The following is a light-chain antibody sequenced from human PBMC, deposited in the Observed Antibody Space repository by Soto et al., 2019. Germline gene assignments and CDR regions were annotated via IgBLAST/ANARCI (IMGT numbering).Light chain of an antibody. J-gene: IGLJ1*01. V-gene: IGLV2-14*01. CDR2: EVS. CDR1: SSDVGGYKY. CDR3: SSFRSSSTLYV. Sequence: QSALTQPASVSGSPGQSITISCTGTSSDVGGYKYVSWYQQHPGKAPKLMLYEVSNQPSGVSDRFSGSKSGNTASLTISGLQAEDEADYYCSSFRSSSTLYVFGTGTKVTVL.